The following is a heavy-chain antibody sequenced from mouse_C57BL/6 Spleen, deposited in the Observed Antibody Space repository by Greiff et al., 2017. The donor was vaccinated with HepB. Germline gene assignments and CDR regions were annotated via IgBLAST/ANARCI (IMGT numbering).Heavy chain of an antibody. CDR3: ERSLLGDY. CDR2: IDPSDSYT. V-gene: IGHV1-50*01. Sequence: QVQLQQPGAELVKPGASVKLSCKASGYTFTSYWMQWVKQRPGQGLEWIGEIDPSDSYTNYNQKFKGKATLTVDTSSSTAYMQLRILTSEDSAVYYCERSLLGDYWGKGTSVTVST. D-gene: IGHD4-1*01. J-gene: IGHJ4*01. CDR1: GYTFTSYW.